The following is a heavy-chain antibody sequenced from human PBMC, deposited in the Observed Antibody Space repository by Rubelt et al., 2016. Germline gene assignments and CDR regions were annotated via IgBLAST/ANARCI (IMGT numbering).Heavy chain of an antibody. V-gene: IGHV1-18*01. CDR3: ARDPLPVRGVIMTPTH. Sequence: QVQLVQSGAEVKKPGASVKVSCKASGYTFTSYGISWVRQAPGQGLEWMGWISAYNGNTNYDQKLQGRVTMTTDPSTSTAYMELRSLRSDDTAVYYCARDPLPVRGVIMTPTHWGQGTLVTVSS. D-gene: IGHD3-10*01. CDR2: ISAYNGNT. CDR1: GYTFTSYG. J-gene: IGHJ4*02.